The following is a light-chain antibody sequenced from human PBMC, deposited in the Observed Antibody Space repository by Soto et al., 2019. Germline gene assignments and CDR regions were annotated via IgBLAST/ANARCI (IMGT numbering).Light chain of an antibody. CDR3: QQYNSYSRMYT. V-gene: IGKV1-5*03. CDR1: QSISTW. CDR2: KAS. Sequence: DIQMTQSPSTLSASVGDRVTITCRASQSISTWLAWYQQKPGKAPKVLIYKASCLESGVPSRFTGSGSGTEFTLTISSLQPDDFATYYCQQYNSYSRMYTFGQGTKLEIK. J-gene: IGKJ2*01.